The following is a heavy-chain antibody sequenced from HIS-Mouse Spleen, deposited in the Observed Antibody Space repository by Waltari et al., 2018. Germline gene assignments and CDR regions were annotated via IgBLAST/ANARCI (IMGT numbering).Heavy chain of an antibody. CDR3: VRQVRFGLTTVAFDP. D-gene: IGHD4-17*01. CDR2: IYYSGST. J-gene: IGHJ5*02. V-gene: IGHV4-59*01. CDR1: GGSISSSY. Sequence: QVQLQESGPGLVKPSETLSLTCTVSGGSISSSYWIWIRQPPGKGLEWIGYIYYSGSTNYNPSLKSRITISVDTSKNQFSLKLSSVTAADTAVYYCVRQVRFGLTTVAFDPWGQGTLVTVSS.